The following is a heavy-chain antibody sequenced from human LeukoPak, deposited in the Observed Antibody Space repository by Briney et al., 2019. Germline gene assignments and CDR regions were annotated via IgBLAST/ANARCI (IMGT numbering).Heavy chain of an antibody. CDR3: ARLYYYDTSGPPL. J-gene: IGHJ4*02. CDR1: GGSISSSSYY. V-gene: IGHV4-39*01. Sequence: PSETLSLTCTISGGSISSSSYYWGWIRQPPGKGLEWIGSIYYSGRTYYNPSLKSRVTISVDTSKNEFSLKLSSVTAADMAMYYCARLYYYDTSGPPLWGQGTLVTVSS. CDR2: IYYSGRT. D-gene: IGHD3-22*01.